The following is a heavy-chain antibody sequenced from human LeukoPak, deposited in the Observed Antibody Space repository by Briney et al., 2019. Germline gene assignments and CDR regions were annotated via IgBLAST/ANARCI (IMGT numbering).Heavy chain of an antibody. CDR1: GFTFSSYT. CDR2: ISGSGGST. D-gene: IGHD2-15*01. Sequence: PGGSLRLSCAASGFTFSSYTMNWVRQAPGKGLEWVSAISGSGGSTNYADSVKGRFTISRDNSKNTMNLQMNSLRAEDTAVYYCAKRIPGGPNDYWGQGTLVTVSS. V-gene: IGHV3-23*01. CDR3: AKRIPGGPNDY. J-gene: IGHJ4*02.